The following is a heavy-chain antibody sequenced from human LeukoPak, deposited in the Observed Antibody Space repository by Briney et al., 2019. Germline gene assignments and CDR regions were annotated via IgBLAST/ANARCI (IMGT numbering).Heavy chain of an antibody. CDR1: GGSFSGYY. V-gene: IGHV4-34*01. CDR2: INHSGST. CDR3: ANSHSYGYLFDY. J-gene: IGHJ4*02. Sequence: KPSETLSLTCAVYGGSFSGYYWSWIRQPPGKGLEWIGEINHSGSTNYNPSLKSRVTISVDTSKNQFSLKLSSVTAADTAVYYCANSHSYGYLFDYWGQGTLVTVSS. D-gene: IGHD5-18*01.